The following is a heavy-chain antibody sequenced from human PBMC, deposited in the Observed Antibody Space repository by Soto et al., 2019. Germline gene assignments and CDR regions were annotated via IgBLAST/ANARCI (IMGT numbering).Heavy chain of an antibody. CDR3: ASEDSSSWYPSHY. D-gene: IGHD6-13*01. J-gene: IGHJ4*02. V-gene: IGHV3-33*01. CDR2: IWYDGSNK. Sequence: GGSLRLSCAASGFTFSSYGMHWVRQAPGKGLEWVAVIWYDGSNKYYADSVKGRFTISRDNSKNTLYLQMNSLRAEDTAVYYCASEDSSSWYPSHYWGQGTLVTVSS. CDR1: GFTFSSYG.